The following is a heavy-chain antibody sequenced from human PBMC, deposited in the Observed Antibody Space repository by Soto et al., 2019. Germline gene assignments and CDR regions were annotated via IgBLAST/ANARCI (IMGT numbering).Heavy chain of an antibody. CDR1: GFTFSNYG. V-gene: IGHV3-33*01. CDR2: IYYDGSNK. CDR3: ARDRSNTFDY. Sequence: QVQLVESGGGVVQPGTSLRLSCAASGFTFSNYGMHWVRQAPGKGLEWVAVIYYDGSNKYSADSVKGRFSISRDNSKNTLFLQMNSLRVDDTAIYYCARDRSNTFDYWGQGALVTVSS. J-gene: IGHJ4*02.